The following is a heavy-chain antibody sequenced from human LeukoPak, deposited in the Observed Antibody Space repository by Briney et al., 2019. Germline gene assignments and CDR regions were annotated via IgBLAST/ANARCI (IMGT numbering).Heavy chain of an antibody. V-gene: IGHV4-34*01. CDR2: INHSGST. D-gene: IGHD2-2*02. CDR3: ARGAIVVVPAAIWGFDY. J-gene: IGHJ4*02. Sequence: PSETLSLTCAVYGGSFSGYYWSWIRQPPGKGLEWIGEINHSGSTNYNPSLKSRVTISVDTSKNQFSLKLSSVTAADTAVYYCARGAIVVVPAAIWGFDYWGQGTPVTVSS. CDR1: GGSFSGYY.